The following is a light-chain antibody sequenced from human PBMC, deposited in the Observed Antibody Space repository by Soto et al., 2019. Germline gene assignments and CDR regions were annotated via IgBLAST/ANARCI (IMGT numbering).Light chain of an antibody. CDR3: QQYGSSPWT. V-gene: IGKV3-20*01. J-gene: IGKJ1*01. CDR1: QSVSSSY. CDR2: GAS. Sequence: IVLTQSTGTLSLSPGERATLSCRASQSVSSSYLAWYQQKPGQAPRLLIYGASSRATGIPDRFSGSGSGTEFTLTINSLQSEDFAVYYCQQYGSSPWTFGQRTKVDI.